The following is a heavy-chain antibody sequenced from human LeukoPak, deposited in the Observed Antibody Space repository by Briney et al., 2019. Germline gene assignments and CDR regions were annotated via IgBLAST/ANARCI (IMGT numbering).Heavy chain of an antibody. D-gene: IGHD6-13*01. V-gene: IGHV4-31*03. CDR3: ARVGYSTIDY. Sequence: SETLSLTCTVSGGSISSGGYYWSWIRQHPGKGLEWIGYIYHSGSTYYNPSLKSRVTISVDGSKNQFSLKLSSVTAADTAMYYCARVGYSTIDYWGQGTLVTVSS. CDR2: IYHSGST. CDR1: GGSISSGGYY. J-gene: IGHJ4*02.